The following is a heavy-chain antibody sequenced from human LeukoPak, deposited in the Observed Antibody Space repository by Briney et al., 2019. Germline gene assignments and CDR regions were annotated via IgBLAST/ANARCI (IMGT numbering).Heavy chain of an antibody. CDR3: ARDRTRGDCSGGSCKEPEGYFDL. D-gene: IGHD2-15*01. J-gene: IGHJ2*01. V-gene: IGHV3-48*03. CDR1: GFTFSSYD. Sequence: GGSLRLSCAASGFTFSSYDMHCVRQAPGQGLEWVSYISSSGSPIYYADSVKGRFTISRDNAKNLLYLQMNSLRVGDTAVYYCARDRTRGDCSGGSCKEPEGYFDLWGRGSLVAVSA. CDR2: ISSSGSPI.